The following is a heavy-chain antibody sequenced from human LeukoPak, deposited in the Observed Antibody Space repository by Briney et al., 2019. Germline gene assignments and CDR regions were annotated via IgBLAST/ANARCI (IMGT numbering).Heavy chain of an antibody. CDR2: IYYSGTT. J-gene: IGHJ4*02. V-gene: IGHV4-59*01. CDR3: AIHSSLAHFDH. CDR1: GDSISSYY. Sequence: PSETLSLTCTVSGDSISSYYCSWIRQPPGKGLEWIGYIYYSGTTNYNPSLKSRVTIAVDTSKNQFSLKLSSVTAADTAVYYCAIHSSLAHFDHWGQGSLVTVSS.